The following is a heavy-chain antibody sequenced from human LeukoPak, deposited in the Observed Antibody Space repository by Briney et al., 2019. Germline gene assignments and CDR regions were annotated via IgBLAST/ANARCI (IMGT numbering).Heavy chain of an antibody. CDR1: GFTLSDYY. J-gene: IGHJ4*02. V-gene: IGHV3-11*01. CDR2: ISSSGSTI. Sequence: GGSLRLSCAASGFTLSDYYMSWIRQAPGKGLEWVSYISSSGSTIDYADSVKGRFTTSRDNAKNSLYLQMNSLRAEGTAVYYCASLTTGTTILWGQGTLVTVSS. D-gene: IGHD1-7*01. CDR3: ASLTTGTTIL.